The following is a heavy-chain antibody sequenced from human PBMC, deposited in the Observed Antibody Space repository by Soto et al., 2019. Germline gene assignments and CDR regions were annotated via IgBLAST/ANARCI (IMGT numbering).Heavy chain of an antibody. Sequence: EVQLVESGGGLVQPGGSLRLSCAASGFTFSGSWMHWVRQAPGKGLVWVSRINGDGSGTSYADFVKGRFTISRDDAKNTLFLQMNCLRAEDTAVDYCARGIFGSGTANDYWGQGNLVTVSS. J-gene: IGHJ4*02. V-gene: IGHV3-74*01. CDR2: INGDGSGT. D-gene: IGHD3-10*01. CDR1: GFTFSGSW. CDR3: ARGIFGSGTANDY.